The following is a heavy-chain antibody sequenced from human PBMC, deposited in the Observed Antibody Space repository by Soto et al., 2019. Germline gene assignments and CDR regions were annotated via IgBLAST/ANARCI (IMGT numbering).Heavy chain of an antibody. CDR1: GGAISGYY. D-gene: IGHD3-3*01. V-gene: IGHV4-4*07. CDR3: ARGQRFSDWFDP. CDR2: IYSSGST. Sequence: TLSLTCTVTGGAISGYYWTWIRQSDGEGLEWIGRIYSSGSTNYNPSLKSRVTISLDTSMNYFSLRLSSVTAADTAVYYCARGQRFSDWFDPWGQGTLVTVSS. J-gene: IGHJ5*02.